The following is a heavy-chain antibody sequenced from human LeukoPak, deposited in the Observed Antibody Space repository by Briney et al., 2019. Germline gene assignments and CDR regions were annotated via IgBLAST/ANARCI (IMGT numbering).Heavy chain of an antibody. V-gene: IGHV3-30*02. CDR2: IRYDGSNK. CDR1: GFTFSSYG. D-gene: IGHD3-22*01. CDR3: AKGSTYYYDSSGPTGLDY. J-gene: IGHJ4*02. Sequence: GGSLRLSCAASGFTFSSYGMHWVRQAPGKGLEWVAFIRYDGSNKYYADSVKGRFTISRDNSKNTLYLQMNSLRAEDTAVYYCAKGSTYYYDSSGPTGLDYWGQGTLVTVSS.